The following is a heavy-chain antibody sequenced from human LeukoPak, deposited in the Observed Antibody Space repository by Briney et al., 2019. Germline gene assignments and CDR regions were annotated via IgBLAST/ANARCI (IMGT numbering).Heavy chain of an antibody. CDR2: ISSSSSYI. CDR1: GFTFSSYS. D-gene: IGHD3-22*01. CDR3: AKERLHKYYYDSSGSYYFDY. V-gene: IGHV3-21*01. J-gene: IGHJ4*02. Sequence: PGGSLRLSCAASGFTFSSYSMNWVRQAPGKGLEWVSSISSSSSYIYYADSVKGRFTISRDNAKNSLYLQMNSLRAEDTAVYYCAKERLHKYYYDSSGSYYFDYWGQGTLVTVSS.